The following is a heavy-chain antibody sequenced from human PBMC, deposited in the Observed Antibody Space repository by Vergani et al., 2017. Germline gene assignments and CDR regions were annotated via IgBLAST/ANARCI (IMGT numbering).Heavy chain of an antibody. CDR3: ARAGYYDFWSGYQTRLDY. D-gene: IGHD3-3*01. CDR1: GGSFSGYY. J-gene: IGHJ4*02. Sequence: QVQLQQWGAGLLKPSETLSLTCAVYGGSFSGYYWSWIRQPPGKGLEWIGEINHSGSTNYNPSLKSRVTISVDTSKNQFSLKLGSVPAADTAVYYCARAGYYDFWSGYQTRLDYWGQGTLVTVSS. CDR2: INHSGST. V-gene: IGHV4-34*01.